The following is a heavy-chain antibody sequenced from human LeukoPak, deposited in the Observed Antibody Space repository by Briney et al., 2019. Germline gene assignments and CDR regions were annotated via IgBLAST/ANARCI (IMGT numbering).Heavy chain of an antibody. CDR1: GFSFNSYW. CDR2: TKQDGSEK. Sequence: GGSLRLSCAASGFSFNSYWMTWLRQVPGKGLEWVANTKQDGSEKYYVDSVKGRFTISRDNAKNSLFLQMNGLRAEDTAVYYCARGGTRGYSPSDYWGQGTLVTVSS. CDR3: ARGGTRGYSPSDY. J-gene: IGHJ4*02. D-gene: IGHD5-18*01. V-gene: IGHV3-7*01.